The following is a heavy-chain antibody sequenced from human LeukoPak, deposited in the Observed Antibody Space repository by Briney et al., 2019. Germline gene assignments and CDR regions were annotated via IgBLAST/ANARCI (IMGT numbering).Heavy chain of an antibody. CDR3: AKDDYGDYFPYYYYGMDV. V-gene: IGHV3-30*02. CDR1: GFTFSSYG. J-gene: IGHJ6*02. Sequence: GVSLRLSCAASGFTFSSYGMHWVRQAPGKGLEWVAFIRYDGSNKYYADSVKGRFTISRDNSKNTLYLQMNSLRAEDTAVYYCAKDDYGDYFPYYYYGMDVWGQGTTVTVSS. D-gene: IGHD4-17*01. CDR2: IRYDGSNK.